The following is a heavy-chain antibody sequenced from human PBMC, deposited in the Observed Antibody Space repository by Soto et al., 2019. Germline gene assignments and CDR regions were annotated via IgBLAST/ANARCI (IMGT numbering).Heavy chain of an antibody. CDR1: GFTFSSYG. Sequence: PGGSLRLSCAASGFTFSSYGMHWVRQAPGKGLEWVAVIWYDGSNKYYADSVKGRFTISRDNSKNTLYLQMNSLRAEDTAVYYCAREDIVVVPAAAYYYYGMDGWGQGTTVTVSS. D-gene: IGHD2-2*01. J-gene: IGHJ6*02. CDR3: AREDIVVVPAAAYYYYGMDG. CDR2: IWYDGSNK. V-gene: IGHV3-33*01.